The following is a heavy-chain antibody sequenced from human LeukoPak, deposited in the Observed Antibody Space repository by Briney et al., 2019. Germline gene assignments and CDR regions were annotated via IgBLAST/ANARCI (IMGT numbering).Heavy chain of an antibody. J-gene: IGHJ5*02. CDR2: IYYSGST. CDR3: ARAARFGEYNWFDP. Sequence: SQTLSLTCTVSGGSISSGGYYWSWTRQHPGKGLEWIGYIYYSGSTYYNPSLKSRVTISVDTSKNQFSLKLSSVTAADTAVYYCARAARFGEYNWFDPWGQGTLVTVSS. V-gene: IGHV4-31*03. CDR1: GGSISSGGYY. D-gene: IGHD3-10*01.